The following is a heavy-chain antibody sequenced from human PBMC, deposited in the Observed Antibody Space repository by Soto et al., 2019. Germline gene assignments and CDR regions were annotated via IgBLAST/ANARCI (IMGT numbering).Heavy chain of an antibody. V-gene: IGHV2-5*02. CDR3: AHGPIYCSDGSCFYDAVGI. Sequence: ESGPTLVNPTQTLTLTCTFSGFSLSSSGVAVGWIRQPPGKALEWLALIYWDDAKRYSPSLRSRLTITKDTSKNQVVLTMTNMDSVDTATYYCAHGPIYCSDGSCFYDAVGIWGQGTMVTVSS. D-gene: IGHD2-15*01. CDR2: IYWDDAK. CDR1: GFSLSSSGVA. J-gene: IGHJ3*02.